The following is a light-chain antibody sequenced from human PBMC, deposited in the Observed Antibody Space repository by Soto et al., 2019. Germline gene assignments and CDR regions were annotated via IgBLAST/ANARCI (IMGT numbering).Light chain of an antibody. V-gene: IGKV3-20*01. CDR1: QSVDSNY. Sequence: EIVLTQSPGTLSLSPGERATLSCRASQSVDSNYLDWYQQRPGQAPRLLTHGASSRATGIPDRFSGSGSGTDFSLTISRLEPEDFAVYYCQHYSFSSYTFGQGTKLEIK. CDR2: GAS. CDR3: QHYSFSSYT. J-gene: IGKJ2*01.